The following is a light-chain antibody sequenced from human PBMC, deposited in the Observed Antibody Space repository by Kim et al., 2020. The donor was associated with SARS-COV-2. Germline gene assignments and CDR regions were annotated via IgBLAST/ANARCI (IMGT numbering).Light chain of an antibody. CDR2: GAS. V-gene: IGKV1-27*01. CDR3: QKYDRAPWT. J-gene: IGKJ1*01. Sequence: ATVGDGVTTTWWASQDINNYLAWYQQKPGKAPTVLIYGASTLHSGVPSRFSGSGSGTDFTLTISSLQPEDVGTYYCQKYDRAPWTFGHGTKVDIK. CDR1: QDINNY.